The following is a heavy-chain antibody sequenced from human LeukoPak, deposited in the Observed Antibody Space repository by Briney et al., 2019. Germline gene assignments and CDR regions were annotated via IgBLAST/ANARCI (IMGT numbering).Heavy chain of an antibody. CDR2: ISSSSSYI. J-gene: IGHJ4*02. Sequence: GGSLRLSCAASGFTFSSYSMNWVRQAPGKGLEWVSSISSSSSYIYYADSVKGRFTISRDNAKNSLYLQMNSLRAEDTAVYYCARDFPVGATPFDYWGQGTLVTVSS. CDR3: ARDFPVGATPFDY. V-gene: IGHV3-21*01. CDR1: GFTFSSYS. D-gene: IGHD1-26*01.